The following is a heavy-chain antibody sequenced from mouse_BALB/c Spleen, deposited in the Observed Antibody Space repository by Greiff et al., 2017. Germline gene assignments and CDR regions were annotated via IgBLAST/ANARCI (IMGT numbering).Heavy chain of an antibody. CDR3: ARNSWDDAMDY. Sequence: VQLQQSGPGLVQPSQSLSITCTVSGFSLTSYGVHWVRQSPGKGLEWLGVIWSGGSTDYNAAFISRLSISKDNSKSQVFFKMNSLQANDTAIYYCARNSWDDAMDYWGQGTTLTVSS. CDR1: GFSLTSYG. D-gene: IGHD4-1*01. CDR2: IWSGGST. V-gene: IGHV2-2*02. J-gene: IGHJ2*01.